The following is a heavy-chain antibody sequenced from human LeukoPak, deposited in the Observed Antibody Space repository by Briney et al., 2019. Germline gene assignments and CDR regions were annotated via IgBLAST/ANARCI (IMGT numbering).Heavy chain of an antibody. J-gene: IGHJ4*02. CDR3: ASPSGDPSGLDY. Sequence: SQTLSLTCTVSGASITSGEYYWSWIRQPPGKGLEWIGCIYYSGGTYYNPSLKSRLTISLDTSKNQFSLKLNSMTAADTAVYYCASPSGDPSGLDYWGQGTLVTVSS. V-gene: IGHV4-30-4*01. CDR2: IYYSGGT. CDR1: GASITSGEYY. D-gene: IGHD3-10*01.